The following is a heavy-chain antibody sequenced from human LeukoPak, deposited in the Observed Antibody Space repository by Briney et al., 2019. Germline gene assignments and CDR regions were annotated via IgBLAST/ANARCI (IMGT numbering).Heavy chain of an antibody. V-gene: IGHV4-59*01. CDR1: GGSISSYY. D-gene: IGHD3-3*01. Sequence: PSVTLSLTCTVSGGSISSYYWSWIRQPPGKRLEWIGHIYYSGSTNYSPSLKSRVTISVDTSKNQFPLKLSSVTAADTAVYYCASRSSIWSGYQDTLYYFDSWGQGTLVTVSS. J-gene: IGHJ4*02. CDR2: IYYSGST. CDR3: ASRSSIWSGYQDTLYYFDS.